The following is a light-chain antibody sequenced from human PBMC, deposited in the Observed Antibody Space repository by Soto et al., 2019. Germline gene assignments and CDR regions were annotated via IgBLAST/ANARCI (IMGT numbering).Light chain of an antibody. J-gene: IGKJ1*01. CDR1: QSVSSNY. CDR3: QQYGSSPPWT. Sequence: ETLMTQSPDTLSVSLGERATLSCRASQSVSSNYLAWYQLKPGQPPRLLLYGTSSRATGIPDRFSGSGSGTDFTLTISRLEPEDFAVYYCQQYGSSPPWTFGQGTKVDIK. CDR2: GTS. V-gene: IGKV3-20*01.